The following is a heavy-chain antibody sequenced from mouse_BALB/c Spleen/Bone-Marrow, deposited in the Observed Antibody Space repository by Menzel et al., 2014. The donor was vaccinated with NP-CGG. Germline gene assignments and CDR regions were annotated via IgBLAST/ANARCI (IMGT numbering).Heavy chain of an antibody. CDR1: GYTFTSYS. V-gene: IGHV1-12*01. D-gene: IGHD1-1*02. J-gene: IGHJ3*01. Sequence: QVQLQQSGAELVKPGASVKMSCKASGYTFTSYSMHWVKQTPGQGLEWIGTFYPGNGDTSYNQKFKGKATLTADTFSSSAYMQLSGLTSEDSAVYYCARGWLITYWGQGTLVTVSA. CDR2: FYPGNGDT. CDR3: ARGWLITY.